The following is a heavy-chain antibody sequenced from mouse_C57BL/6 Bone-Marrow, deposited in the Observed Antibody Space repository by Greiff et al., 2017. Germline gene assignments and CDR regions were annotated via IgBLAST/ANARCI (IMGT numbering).Heavy chain of an antibody. CDR3: ARNDGTPGLGRAY. J-gene: IGHJ3*01. D-gene: IGHD2-3*01. Sequence: QVQLQQSGAELARPGASVKLSCKASGYTFTSYGISWVKQRTGQGLEWIGEIYPRSGNTYYNEKFKGKATLTADKSSSTAYMELRSLTSEDSAVYFCARNDGTPGLGRAYWGQGTLVTVSA. V-gene: IGHV1-81*01. CDR2: IYPRSGNT. CDR1: GYTFTSYG.